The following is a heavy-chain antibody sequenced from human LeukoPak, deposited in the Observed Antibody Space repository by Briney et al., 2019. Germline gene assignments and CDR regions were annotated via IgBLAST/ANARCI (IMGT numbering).Heavy chain of an antibody. D-gene: IGHD5-12*01. Sequence: ASVKVSCKASGYTFTSHYMHWVRQAPGQGLEWMGIINPSGGSTDYAQKFQGRVTMTRDTSTSTVYLEVSSLRSEDTAVFYCARGIYNSMIDYWRQGTLVIVSS. CDR1: GYTFTSHY. J-gene: IGHJ4*02. V-gene: IGHV1-46*03. CDR2: INPSGGST. CDR3: ARGIYNSMIDY.